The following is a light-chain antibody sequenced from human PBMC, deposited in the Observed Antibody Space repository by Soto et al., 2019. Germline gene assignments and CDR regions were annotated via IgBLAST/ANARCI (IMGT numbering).Light chain of an antibody. Sequence: DIQMTQSPPSLSASVGDRVTITCRASQSISSFLNWYQQKPGKAPNLLIYAASSFQSGVSSRFSGSGSGTDFTLTINSLQPEDFATYFCQQTYSTPQTFGQGTKVDIK. V-gene: IGKV1-39*01. CDR3: QQTYSTPQT. CDR1: QSISSF. CDR2: AAS. J-gene: IGKJ1*01.